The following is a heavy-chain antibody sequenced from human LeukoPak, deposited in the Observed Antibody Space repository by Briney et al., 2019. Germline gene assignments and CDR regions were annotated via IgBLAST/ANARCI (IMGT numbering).Heavy chain of an antibody. CDR3: ARAVSGSPTVAASPFGP. D-gene: IGHD6-19*01. V-gene: IGHV1-18*01. CDR2: ISAYNGNT. J-gene: IGHJ5*02. CDR1: GYTFTSYG. Sequence: ASVKVSCKASGYTFTSYGISWVRQAPGQGLEWMGWISAYNGNTNYAQKLQGRVTMTTDTSTSTAYMEPRSLRSDDTAVYYCARAVSGSPTVAASPFGPWGQGTLVTVSS.